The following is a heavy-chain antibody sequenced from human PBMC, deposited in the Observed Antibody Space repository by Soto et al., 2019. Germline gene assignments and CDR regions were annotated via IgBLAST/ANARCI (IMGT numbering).Heavy chain of an antibody. D-gene: IGHD5-12*01. CDR3: AREQVATGAFDI. J-gene: IGHJ3*02. CDR2: IISRSDFI. V-gene: IGHV3-21*01. CDR1: GFTFSTYS. Sequence: EVQVVESGGGLVKPGGSLRLSCVVSGFTFSTYSMNWVRQAPGEGLEWVSSIISRSDFISYVDSVKGRFTISRDNAKNSVYLQMNSLRAEDTAVYYCAREQVATGAFDIWGQGTMVTVSS.